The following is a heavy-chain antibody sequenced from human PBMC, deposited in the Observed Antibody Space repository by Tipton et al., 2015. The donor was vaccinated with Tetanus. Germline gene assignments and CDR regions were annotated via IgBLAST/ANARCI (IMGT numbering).Heavy chain of an antibody. V-gene: IGHV4-31*02. CDR2: IRDNGNS. J-gene: IGHJ4*02. CDR3: ARIHYYWSGYFDF. D-gene: IGHD3-3*01. CDR1: GGSINSGGHF. Sequence: LRLYCTVSGGSINSGGHFWTWIRQRTGKGLEWIGHIRDNGNSYANPSLSGRVTMSGDPAKNQFSLSLTSVTAADTAVYYCARIHYYWSGYFDFWGQGALVTVSP.